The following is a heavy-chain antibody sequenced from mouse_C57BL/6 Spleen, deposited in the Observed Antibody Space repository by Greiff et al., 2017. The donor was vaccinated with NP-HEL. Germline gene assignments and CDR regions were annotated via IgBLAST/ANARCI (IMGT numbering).Heavy chain of an antibody. CDR1: GYTFTSYW. D-gene: IGHD2-3*01. CDR3: ASGGYYPGFAY. Sequence: QVQLKQPGAELVMPGASVKLSCKASGYTFTSYWMHWVKQRPGQGLEWIGEIDPSDSYTNYNQKFKGKSTLTVDKSSSTAYMQLSSLTSEDSAVYYCASGGYYPGFAYWGQGTLVTVSA. CDR2: IDPSDSYT. V-gene: IGHV1-69*01. J-gene: IGHJ3*01.